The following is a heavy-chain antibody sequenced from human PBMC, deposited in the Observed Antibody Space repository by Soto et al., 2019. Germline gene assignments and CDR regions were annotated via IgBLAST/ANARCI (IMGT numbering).Heavy chain of an antibody. Sequence: SGPTLGNPTQTLTLTCTFSGLSLSTSGVGVGWIRQPPGKALEWLALIYWDDDKRYSPSLKSRLTITKDTSKNQVVLTMTNMEPVDTATYYCAHNRWTYYDILTGYYLDWFDPWGQGTLVTVSS. CDR1: GLSLSTSGVG. CDR2: IYWDDDK. V-gene: IGHV2-5*02. D-gene: IGHD3-9*01. CDR3: AHNRWTYYDILTGYYLDWFDP. J-gene: IGHJ5*02.